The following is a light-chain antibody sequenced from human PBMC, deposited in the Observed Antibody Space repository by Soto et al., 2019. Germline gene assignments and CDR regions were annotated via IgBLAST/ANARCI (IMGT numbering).Light chain of an antibody. Sequence: EIVLTHSPATLSLSPGERATLSCRSSQSVSTFLAWYQQKPGQAPRLLLYATFSRATGISDRFSGRGSGTGFTLTINSLEPEDFAVYYCQHYGNSLTWTFGQGTRWIS. CDR2: ATF. V-gene: IGKV3-20*01. CDR3: QHYGNSLTWT. J-gene: IGKJ1*01. CDR1: QSVSTF.